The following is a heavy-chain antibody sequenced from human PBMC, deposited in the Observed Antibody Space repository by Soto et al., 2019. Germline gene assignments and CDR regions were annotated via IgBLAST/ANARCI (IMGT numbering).Heavy chain of an antibody. CDR2: ISYDGSNK. CDR3: AREDGYSHGSPAYYYYYYGMDV. D-gene: IGHD5-18*01. V-gene: IGHV3-30-3*01. Sequence: GGSLRLSCAASGFTFSSYAMHWVRQAPGKGLEWVAVISYDGSNKYYADSVKGRFTISRDNSKNTLYLQMNSLRAEDTAVYYCAREDGYSHGSPAYYYYYYGMDVWGQGTTVTVSS. J-gene: IGHJ6*02. CDR1: GFTFSSYA.